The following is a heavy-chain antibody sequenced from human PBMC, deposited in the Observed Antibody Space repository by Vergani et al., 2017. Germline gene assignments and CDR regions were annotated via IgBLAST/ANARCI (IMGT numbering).Heavy chain of an antibody. V-gene: IGHV4-59*01. CDR2: ISYSGST. CDR1: GGSISSYY. J-gene: IGHJ3*02. D-gene: IGHD2-2*01. CDR3: ARDRGCSSTSGLHDI. Sequence: QVQLQESGPGLVKPSETLSLTCTVSGGSISSYYWSWIRQPPGKGLEWIGYISYSGSTNYNPSLKSRVTISVDTSKNQFSLKLSSVTAADTAVYYCARDRGCSSTSGLHDIWGQGTMVTVPS.